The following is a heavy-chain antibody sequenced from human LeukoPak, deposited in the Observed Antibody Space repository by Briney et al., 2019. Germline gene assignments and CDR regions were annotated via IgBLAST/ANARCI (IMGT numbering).Heavy chain of an antibody. D-gene: IGHD6-19*01. Sequence: SVKVSCKASGGTFSSYAISWVRQAPGQGLEWMGGIIPIFGTANYAQKFQGRVTITADKSTSTAFMELSSLRSEDTAVYYCARRAVGNSYYHSMDVWGKGTTVTVSS. J-gene: IGHJ6*03. CDR1: GGTFSSYA. V-gene: IGHV1-69*06. CDR3: ARRAVGNSYYHSMDV. CDR2: IIPIFGTA.